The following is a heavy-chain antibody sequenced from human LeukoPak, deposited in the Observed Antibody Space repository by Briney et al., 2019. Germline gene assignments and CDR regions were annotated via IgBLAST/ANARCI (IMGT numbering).Heavy chain of an antibody. J-gene: IGHJ3*02. CDR2: INPNSGGT. CDR3: ARQVSMGYSGAFDI. Sequence: APVKVSCKASGYTFTGYYMHWVRQAPGQGLEWMGWINPNSGGTNYAQKFQGRVTMTRDTSISTAYMELSRLRSDDTAVYYCARQVSMGYSGAFDIWGQGTMVTVSS. V-gene: IGHV1-2*02. CDR1: GYTFTGYY. D-gene: IGHD4-11*01.